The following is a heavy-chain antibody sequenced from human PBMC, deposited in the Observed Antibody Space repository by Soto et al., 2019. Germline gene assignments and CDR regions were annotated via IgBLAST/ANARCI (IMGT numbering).Heavy chain of an antibody. D-gene: IGHD2-2*01. V-gene: IGHV4-38-2*01. Sequence: LSLTCAVSGYVITNGYHWGWIRQPPGKELEWIGTISHSGDTHYNPSLKSRVTISIDTAKNRLSLILSSVTAADTATYYCTRIYCTTTSCFINGMGVWGQGTTVTVSS. J-gene: IGHJ6*02. CDR2: ISHSGDT. CDR1: GYVITNGYH. CDR3: TRIYCTTTSCFINGMGV.